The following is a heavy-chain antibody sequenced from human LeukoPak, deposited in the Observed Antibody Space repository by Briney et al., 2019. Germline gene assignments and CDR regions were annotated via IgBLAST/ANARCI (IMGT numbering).Heavy chain of an antibody. D-gene: IGHD3-3*01. CDR2: IYYSGST. J-gene: IGHJ6*03. CDR3: AREWGVRGYYDFWSGYYSANDMDV. Sequence: SETLSLTCTVSGGSISSYYWSWIRQPPGKGLEWIGYIYYSGSTNYNPSLKSRVTISGDTSKNQFSLKLSSVTAADTAVYYCAREWGVRGYYDFWSGYYSANDMDVWGKGTTVTVSS. V-gene: IGHV4-59*01. CDR1: GGSISSYY.